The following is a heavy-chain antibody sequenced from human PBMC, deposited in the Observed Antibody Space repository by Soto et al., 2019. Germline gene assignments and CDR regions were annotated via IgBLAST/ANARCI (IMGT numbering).Heavy chain of an antibody. CDR2: IYNDGST. V-gene: IGHV3-53*01. D-gene: IGHD1-26*01. J-gene: IGHJ6*02. Sequence: GGSLRLSCAASGITVSSNYISWVRQAPGKGLAWGSVIYNDGSTQYGDSVKGRFTISREGSKHTVFVQMTSLKDEETGVYYCARDRWGSPGYYGPDVWGQATTVPVS. CDR1: GITVSSNY. CDR3: ARDRWGSPGYYGPDV.